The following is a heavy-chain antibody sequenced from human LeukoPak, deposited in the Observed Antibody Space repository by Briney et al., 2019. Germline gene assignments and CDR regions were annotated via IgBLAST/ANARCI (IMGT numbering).Heavy chain of an antibody. Sequence: GGSLRLSCAVSGLTFSNLKMNWVRQAPGKGLEWVSYISAGGRTTFYADSVTGRFTISRGNAKNSLYLQMSSLRVEDTAVYYCASWAGNTQSDSWSGPFDYWGQGSLVTVSS. D-gene: IGHD3-3*01. J-gene: IGHJ4*02. CDR2: ISAGGRTT. V-gene: IGHV3-48*03. CDR3: ASWAGNTQSDSWSGPFDY. CDR1: GLTFSNLK.